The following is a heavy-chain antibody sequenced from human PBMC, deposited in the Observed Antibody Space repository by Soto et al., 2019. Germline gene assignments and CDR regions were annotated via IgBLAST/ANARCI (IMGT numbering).Heavy chain of an antibody. CDR2: ISYDGSNK. D-gene: IGHD1-26*01. CDR1: GFTFSSYA. J-gene: IGHJ4*02. V-gene: IGHV3-30-3*01. Sequence: QVQLVESGGGVVQPGRSLRLSCAASGFTFSSYAMHWVRQAPGKGLEWVAVISYDGSNKYYADSVKGRFTISRDNSKNTLYLQMNILRAEDTSVYYCAREVSDSGSYYSDYWGQGTLVTVSS. CDR3: AREVSDSGSYYSDY.